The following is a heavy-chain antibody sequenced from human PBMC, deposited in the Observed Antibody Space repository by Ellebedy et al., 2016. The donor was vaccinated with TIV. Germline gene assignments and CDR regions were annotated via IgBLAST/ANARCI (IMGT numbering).Heavy chain of an antibody. CDR3: ARGSSSSGTAAPN. CDR2: INPNSGGT. J-gene: IGHJ4*02. Sequence: AASVKVSCKASGYTFTGYYMHWVRQAPGQGLEWMGWINPNSGGTNYAQKFQGRVTMTRDTSISTAYMELSRLRSDDTAVYYCARGSSSSGTAAPNWGQGTLVTVSS. D-gene: IGHD6-13*01. CDR1: GYTFTGYY. V-gene: IGHV1-2*02.